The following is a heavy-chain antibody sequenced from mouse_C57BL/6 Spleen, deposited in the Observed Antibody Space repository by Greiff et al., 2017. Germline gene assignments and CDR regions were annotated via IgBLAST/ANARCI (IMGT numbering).Heavy chain of an antibody. D-gene: IGHD1-1*01. CDR2: ISDGGSYT. V-gene: IGHV5-4*01. J-gene: IGHJ2*01. CDR3: ARDDYYGSSDYFDY. CDR1: GFTFSSYA. Sequence: EVMLVESGGGLVKPGGSLKLSCAASGFTFSSYAMSWVRQTPEKRLEWVATISDGGSYTYYPDNVKGRFTISRDNAKNNLYLQMSHLKSEDTAMYYCARDDYYGSSDYFDYWGQGTTLTVSS.